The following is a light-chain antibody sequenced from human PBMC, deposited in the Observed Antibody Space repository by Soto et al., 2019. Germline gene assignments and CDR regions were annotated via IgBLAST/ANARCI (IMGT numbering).Light chain of an antibody. Sequence: EVVLTQSPATLSLSPGERATLACRASQNVGTFVAWYQVKPGQAPRLLIYDATNRAVGIPDRFSGAGSATDFTLTISGLEPEDFALYYCHQRNNWPPCTFGQGTKIEIK. CDR1: QNVGTF. CDR2: DAT. V-gene: IGKV3-11*01. J-gene: IGKJ1*01. CDR3: HQRNNWPPCT.